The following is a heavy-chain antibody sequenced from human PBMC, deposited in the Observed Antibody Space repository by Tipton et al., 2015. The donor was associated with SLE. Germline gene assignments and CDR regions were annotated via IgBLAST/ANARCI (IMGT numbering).Heavy chain of an antibody. CDR1: GGSISSYY. V-gene: IGHV4-59*01. CDR2: IYYSGST. CDR3: AREGTATFLDY. Sequence: LRLSCTVSGGSISSYYWSWIRQPPGKGLEWIGYIYYSGSTNYNPSLKSRVTISVDTSKNQFSLKLSSVTAADTAVYYCAREGTATFLDYWGQGTLVTVSS. D-gene: IGHD2/OR15-2a*01. J-gene: IGHJ4*02.